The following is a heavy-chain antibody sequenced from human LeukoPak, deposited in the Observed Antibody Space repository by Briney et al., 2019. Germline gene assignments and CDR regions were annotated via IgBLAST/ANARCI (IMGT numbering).Heavy chain of an antibody. CDR3: AINYYGSVTYYNPDY. Sequence: GGPLRLSCAASGFTFSSYGMHWVRQAPGQGLEWVAIIWYDGSKKYYADSVKGRFTISRDISKSTLYLQMDSLRAEDSALYYCAINYYGSVTYYNPDYWGQGTLVTISS. J-gene: IGHJ4*02. V-gene: IGHV3-33*01. D-gene: IGHD3-10*01. CDR2: IWYDGSKK. CDR1: GFTFSSYG.